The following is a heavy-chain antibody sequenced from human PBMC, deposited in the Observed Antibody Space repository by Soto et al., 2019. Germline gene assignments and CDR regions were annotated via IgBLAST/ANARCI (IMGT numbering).Heavy chain of an antibody. Sequence: SETLSLTCTVSGGSISSGAYYWSWIRQHPGKGLEWIGYIYYSGSTYYNPSLKSRLSISRDTSKNQFSLKLTSVTSADTAVYYCARGRGGRFSYYYYSGMDVWGQGTTVTVSS. CDR1: GGSISSGAYY. CDR3: ARGRGGRFSYYYYSGMDV. V-gene: IGHV4-31*03. D-gene: IGHD1-26*01. CDR2: IYYSGST. J-gene: IGHJ6*02.